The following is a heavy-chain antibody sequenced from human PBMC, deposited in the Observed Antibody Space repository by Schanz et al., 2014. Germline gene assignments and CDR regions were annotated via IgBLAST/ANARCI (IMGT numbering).Heavy chain of an antibody. J-gene: IGHJ4*02. D-gene: IGHD3-3*01. CDR2: INQSGRA. CDR1: GGSLSGYY. Sequence: QVQLQQWGAGLLKPSETLSLSCAVYGGSLSGYYWGWVRQPPRKGLKWIGEINQSGRASYNPSLKTRDTISVDPSTNKFSLRVTSVTAADTALYFCARGYDFWSGLRGGDYWGQGTLVTVSS. V-gene: IGHV4-34*01. CDR3: ARGYDFWSGLRGGDY.